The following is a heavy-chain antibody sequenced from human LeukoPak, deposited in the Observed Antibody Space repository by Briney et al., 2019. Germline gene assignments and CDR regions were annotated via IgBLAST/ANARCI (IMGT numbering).Heavy chain of an antibody. CDR2: INPNGGGT. CDR1: GYTFTGYY. Sequence: ASVKVSCKASGYTFTGYYMHWVRQAPGQGLEWMGWINPNGGGTNYAQKFQGRVTMTRDTSISTAYMELSRLRSDDTAVYYCAREGAAAQLPTDYWGQGTLVTVSS. CDR3: AREGAAAQLPTDY. J-gene: IGHJ4*02. V-gene: IGHV1-2*02. D-gene: IGHD6-6*01.